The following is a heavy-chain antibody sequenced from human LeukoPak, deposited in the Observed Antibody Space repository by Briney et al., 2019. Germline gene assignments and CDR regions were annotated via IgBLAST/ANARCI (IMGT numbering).Heavy chain of an antibody. CDR2: ISSSSSYI. CDR1: GFTFSSYR. CDR3: AHGYY. Sequence: GGSLRLSCAASGFTFSSYRMNWVRQAPGKGLEWVSSISSSSSYIYYAGSVKGRFTISRDNAKNTLYLQMNSLRAEDTAVYYCAHGYYWGQGTLVTVSS. J-gene: IGHJ4*02. V-gene: IGHV3-21*01.